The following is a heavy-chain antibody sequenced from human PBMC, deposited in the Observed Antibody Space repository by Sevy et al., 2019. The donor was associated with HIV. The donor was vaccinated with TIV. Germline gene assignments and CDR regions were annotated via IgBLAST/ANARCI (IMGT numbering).Heavy chain of an antibody. CDR3: ARSPPIVVVPGAPSWFDP. CDR1: GGSFSGYY. D-gene: IGHD2-2*01. V-gene: IGHV4-34*01. CDR2: INHSGST. Sequence: SETLSLTCAVHGGSFSGYYWNWIRQPPGKGLEWIGEINHSGSTNYNPSLKSRVTISVDTSKNQFSLKLSSVTAADTAVYYCARSPPIVVVPGAPSWFDPGGQGTLVTVSS. J-gene: IGHJ5*02.